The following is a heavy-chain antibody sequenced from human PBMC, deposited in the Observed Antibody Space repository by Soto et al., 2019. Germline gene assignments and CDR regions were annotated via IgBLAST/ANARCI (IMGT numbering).Heavy chain of an antibody. CDR1: GFTFSSYA. CDR3: ARPPLSGYYYYGMDV. V-gene: IGHV3-30-3*01. Sequence: GGSLRLSCAASGFTFSSYAMHWVRQAPGKGLEWVAVISYDGSNKYYADSVKGRFTISRDNSKNTLYLQMNSLRAEDTAVYYCARPPLSGYYYYGMDVWGQGTTVTVSS. CDR2: ISYDGSNK. D-gene: IGHD3-10*01. J-gene: IGHJ6*02.